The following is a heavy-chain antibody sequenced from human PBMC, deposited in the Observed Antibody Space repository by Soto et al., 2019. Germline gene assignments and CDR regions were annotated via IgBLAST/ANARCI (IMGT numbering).Heavy chain of an antibody. CDR3: ARGEMATIIGGYFDY. J-gene: IGHJ4*02. CDR2: INPNSGGT. V-gene: IGHV1-2*02. D-gene: IGHD5-12*01. Sequence: GASVKVSCKASGYTFTGYYMHWVRQAPGQGLEWMGWINPNSGGTNYAQKFQGRVTMTRDTSISTAYMELSRLRSDDTAVYSCARGEMATIIGGYFDYWGQETLVTVSS. CDR1: GYTFTGYY.